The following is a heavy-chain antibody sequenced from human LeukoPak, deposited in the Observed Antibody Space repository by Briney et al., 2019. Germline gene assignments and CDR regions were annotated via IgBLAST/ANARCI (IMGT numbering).Heavy chain of an antibody. D-gene: IGHD5-18*01. CDR1: GGSISSGGYY. V-gene: IGHV4-31*03. Sequence: PSETLSLTCTVSGGSISSGGYYWSWIRQHPGKGLEWIGYIYYSGSTYYNPSLKSRVTISVDTSKNQFSLKLSSVTAAETAVYYCARTGTAMVKSRAFDIWGQGTMVTVSS. CDR3: ARTGTAMVKSRAFDI. CDR2: IYYSGST. J-gene: IGHJ3*02.